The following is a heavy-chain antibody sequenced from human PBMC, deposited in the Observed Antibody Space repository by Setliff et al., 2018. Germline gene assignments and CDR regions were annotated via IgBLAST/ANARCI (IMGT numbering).Heavy chain of an antibody. J-gene: IGHJ5*02. CDR2: INPNSGGT. CDR3: ARGWRGSYNWFDP. Sequence: VASVKVSCKASGYTFTGYYMHWVRQASGQGLEWMGWINPNSGGTNYAQKFQGRVTMTRDTSISTAYMELSRLRSDDTAVYYCARGWRGSYNWFDPWGQGTLVTVSS. V-gene: IGHV1-2*02. D-gene: IGHD6-25*01. CDR1: GYTFTGYY.